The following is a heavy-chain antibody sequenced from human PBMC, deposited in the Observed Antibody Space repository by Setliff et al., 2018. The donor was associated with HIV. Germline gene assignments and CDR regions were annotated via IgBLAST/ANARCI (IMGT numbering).Heavy chain of an antibody. D-gene: IGHD6-13*01. V-gene: IGHV1-69*13. CDR2: IIPMYNIP. J-gene: IGHJ3*02. Sequence: SVKVSCKTSGGTLSNYVITWVRQAPGQGLEWMGMIIPMYNIPAYAQKFQGRVTFTADESTSTAYMELSSLSSKDTAVYYCARDQTGVAAAAFGGGSAWSDEGFNIWGQGTMVTVSS. CDR1: GGTLSNYV. CDR3: ARDQTGVAAAAFGGGSAWSDEGFNI.